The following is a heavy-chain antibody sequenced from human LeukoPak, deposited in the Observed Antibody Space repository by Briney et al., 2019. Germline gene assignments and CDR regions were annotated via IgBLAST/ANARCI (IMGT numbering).Heavy chain of an antibody. D-gene: IGHD5-12*01. CDR1: GFTFSSYG. CDR2: IRYDGGNK. V-gene: IGHV3-30*02. J-gene: IGHJ4*02. Sequence: GGSLRLSCAASGFTFSSYGMHWVRQAPGKGLEWVAFIRYDGGNKYYADSVKDRFTISRDNSKNTLYLQMNSLRAEDTAVYYCARGGGYDPNDYWGQGTLVTVSS. CDR3: ARGGGYDPNDY.